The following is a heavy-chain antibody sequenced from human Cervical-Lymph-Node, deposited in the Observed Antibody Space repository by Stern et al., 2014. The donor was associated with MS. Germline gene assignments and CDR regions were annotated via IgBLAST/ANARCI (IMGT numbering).Heavy chain of an antibody. J-gene: IGHJ5*02. CDR3: ARIGELGAADH. CDR1: GYTFTTYY. CDR2: INPSDGRT. Sequence: QVQLVQSGAEVKKPGASVKLSCKASGYTFTTYYIHWVRQAPGQGPEWMGIINPSDGRTTYAHSFQGRLTMTMDTSTSTVYMELSMLTSVDTALYYCARIGELGAADHWGQGALVTVSS. V-gene: IGHV1-46*03. D-gene: IGHD3-10*01.